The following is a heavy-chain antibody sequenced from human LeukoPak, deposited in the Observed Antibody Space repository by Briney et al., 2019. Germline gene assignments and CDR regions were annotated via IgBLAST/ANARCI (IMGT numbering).Heavy chain of an antibody. J-gene: IGHJ5*02. CDR1: GDSLPSNSAA. Sequence: SQTLSLTCALSGDSLPSNSAAWNWIRQCPSRGLEWLGRTYYRSKWYNDYAVSVKSRITINPDTSKNQFSLQLNSVTPEDTAVYYCARDKRGYYYGSGLNWFDPWGQGTLVTVSS. CDR3: ARDKRGYYYGSGLNWFDP. CDR2: TYYRSKWYN. V-gene: IGHV6-1*01. D-gene: IGHD3-10*01.